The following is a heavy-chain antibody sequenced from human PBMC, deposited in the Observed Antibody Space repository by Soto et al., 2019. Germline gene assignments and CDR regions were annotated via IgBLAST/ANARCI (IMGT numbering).Heavy chain of an antibody. CDR3: ARREMATIWGYYGMDV. J-gene: IGHJ6*02. Sequence: QVQLVQSGAEVKKPGSSVKVSCKASGGTFSSYAISWVRQAPGQGLEWMGGIIPIFGTANYAQKFQGRVTITADESTKPAYMELSRLRSEDTAVYYCARREMATIWGYYGMDVWGQGTKVTVSS. V-gene: IGHV1-69*12. CDR2: IIPIFGTA. CDR1: GGTFSSYA. D-gene: IGHD5-12*01.